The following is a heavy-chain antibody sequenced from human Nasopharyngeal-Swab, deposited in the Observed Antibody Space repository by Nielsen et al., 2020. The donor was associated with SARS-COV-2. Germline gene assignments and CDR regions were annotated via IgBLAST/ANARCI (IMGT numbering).Heavy chain of an antibody. D-gene: IGHD3/OR15-3a*01. CDR2: INEGGSET. CDR3: AKRDWTG. Sequence: GESLKISCAASGFIFSNYWMSWVRQTPGKGLEWVANINEGGSETDYVDSVKGRFTVTRDSAKNSVYLQMNSLRAEDTAIYYCAKRDWTGWGQGTLVTVSS. CDR1: GFIFSNYW. J-gene: IGHJ4*02. V-gene: IGHV3-7*03.